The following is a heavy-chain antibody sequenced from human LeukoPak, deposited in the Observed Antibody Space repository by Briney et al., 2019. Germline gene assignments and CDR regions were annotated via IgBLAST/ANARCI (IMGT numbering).Heavy chain of an antibody. CDR1: GFTFSSYA. J-gene: IGHJ6*02. CDR3: AKVVVPAAIHYYGMDV. D-gene: IGHD2-2*01. Sequence: PGGSLRLSCAASGFTFSSYAMSWVRQAPGKGLEWVSAISGSGGSTYYADSVKGRFTISRDNSKNTLYLQMNSQRAEDTAVYYCAKVVVPAAIHYYGMDVWGQGTTVTVSS. CDR2: ISGSGGST. V-gene: IGHV3-23*01.